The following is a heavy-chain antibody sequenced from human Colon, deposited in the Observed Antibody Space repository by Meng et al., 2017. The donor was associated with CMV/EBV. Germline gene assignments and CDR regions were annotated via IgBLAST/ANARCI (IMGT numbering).Heavy chain of an antibody. CDR3: ARAGSQRTYYYYYGMDV. Sequence: GESLKISCAASGFTFSNHAMSWVRQVPGKGLEWVSGISNSGDITYTPDSVKGRFTISRDNSKNILYLQMNRLRAEDTAVYYCARAGSQRTYYYYYGMDVWGQGTTVTVSS. CDR2: ISNSGDIT. V-gene: IGHV3-23*01. J-gene: IGHJ6*02. D-gene: IGHD3-10*01. CDR1: GFTFSNHA.